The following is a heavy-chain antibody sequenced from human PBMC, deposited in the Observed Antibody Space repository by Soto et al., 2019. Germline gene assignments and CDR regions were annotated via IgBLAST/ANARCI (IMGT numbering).Heavy chain of an antibody. J-gene: IGHJ4*02. D-gene: IGHD4-4*01. CDR3: AGWGGHDYNY. CDR2: IRPDGSET. Sequence: EVQLVQSGGGLVQPGGSLRLSCVGSGFTFTDFYMNWVRPAPGKGLEWVANIRPDGSETNYVESVKGRVTTSRDNAKNSLFLQMNSLRADDTAVYYCAGWGGHDYNYWGQGILVTVSS. V-gene: IGHV3-7*03. CDR1: GFTFTDFY.